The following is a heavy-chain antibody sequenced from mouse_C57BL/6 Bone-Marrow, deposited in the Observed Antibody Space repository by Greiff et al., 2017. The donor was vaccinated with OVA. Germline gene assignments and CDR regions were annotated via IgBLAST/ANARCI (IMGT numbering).Heavy chain of an antibody. CDR2: ISDGGSYT. CDR3: ARGSPPYYDYDVYYAMDY. J-gene: IGHJ4*01. V-gene: IGHV5-4*01. CDR1: GFTFSSYA. D-gene: IGHD2-4*01. Sequence: EVQLVESGGGLVKPGGSLKLSCAASGFTFSSYAMSWVRQTPEKRLEWVATISDGGSYTYYPDNVKGRFPISRDNAKNNLYLQMSHLKSEDTAMYYCARGSPPYYDYDVYYAMDYWGQGTSVTVSS.